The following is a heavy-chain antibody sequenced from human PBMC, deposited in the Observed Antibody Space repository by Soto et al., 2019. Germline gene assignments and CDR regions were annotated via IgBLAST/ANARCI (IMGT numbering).Heavy chain of an antibody. CDR1: GLTCGWFE. J-gene: IGHJ6*02. CDR3: ARAPTLDV. V-gene: IGHV3-48*03. CDR2: ISSSGNTI. Sequence: GGCLRVFCGASGLTCGWFEMNWVCQAPGKGLEWVSYISSSGNTIYYADSVKGRFTISRDNAKNSLYLQMNSLRAEDTAVYYCARAPTLDVSAQGTTVPGS.